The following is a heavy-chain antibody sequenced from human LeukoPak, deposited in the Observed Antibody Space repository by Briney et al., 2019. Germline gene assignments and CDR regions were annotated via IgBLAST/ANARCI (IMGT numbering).Heavy chain of an antibody. D-gene: IGHD3-22*01. J-gene: IGHJ4*02. Sequence: SVKVSCKASGGTFSSYAISLVRQAPGQGLEWMGGIIPIFGTANYAQKFQGRVTITADESTSTAYMELSSLRSEDTAVYYCARDEKNYYDSSGYGVDYWGQGTLVTVSS. V-gene: IGHV1-69*13. CDR3: ARDEKNYYDSSGYGVDY. CDR1: GGTFSSYA. CDR2: IIPIFGTA.